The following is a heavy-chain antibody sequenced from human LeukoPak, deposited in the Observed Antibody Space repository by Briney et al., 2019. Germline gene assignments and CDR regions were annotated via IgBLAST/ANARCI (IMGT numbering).Heavy chain of an antibody. J-gene: IGHJ6*02. Sequence: GGSLRLSCAASGFTFSSYAMHWVRQAPGKGLEWVAVISYDGSNKYYADSVKGRFTISRDNSKNTLYLQMNSLRAEDTAVYYCAREVARSFTIFSGMDVWGQGTTVTVSS. CDR1: GFTFSSYA. CDR2: ISYDGSNK. CDR3: AREVARSFTIFSGMDV. V-gene: IGHV3-30-3*01. D-gene: IGHD3-3*01.